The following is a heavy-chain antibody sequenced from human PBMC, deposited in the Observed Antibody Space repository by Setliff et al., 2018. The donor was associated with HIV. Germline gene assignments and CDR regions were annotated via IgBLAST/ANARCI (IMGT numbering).Heavy chain of an antibody. D-gene: IGHD3-16*02. Sequence: SSETLSLTCTVSGGSISDSDFYWSWIRQHPGKALEWIGYIHHSGSTFYNPSLKSRLAISIDTSKSQFSLRLSSVTAADTAVYYCASGRVRQSRKFGGVIVLPPFDYWGQGTLVTVS. V-gene: IGHV4-31*02. CDR3: ASGRVRQSRKFGGVIVLPPFDY. CDR2: IHHSGST. J-gene: IGHJ4*02. CDR1: GGSISDSDFY.